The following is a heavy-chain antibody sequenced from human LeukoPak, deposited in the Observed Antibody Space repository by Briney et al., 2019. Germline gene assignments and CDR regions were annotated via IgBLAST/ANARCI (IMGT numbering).Heavy chain of an antibody. D-gene: IGHD1-26*01. CDR1: GDSISRHY. J-gene: IGHJ4*02. CDR3: ARTPTVYLDS. V-gene: IGHV4-59*11. Sequence: SETLSLTCSVSGDSISRHYWPWIRQPPGKGLEWIGYISHTGGFKYNPSLKSRVTMSLDTSKNRLSLNLSSVTAADTATYYCARTPTVYLDSWGQGTLVTVSS. CDR2: ISHTGGF.